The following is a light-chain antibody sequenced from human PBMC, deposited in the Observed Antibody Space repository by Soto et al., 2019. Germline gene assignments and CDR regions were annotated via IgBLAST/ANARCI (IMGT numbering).Light chain of an antibody. J-gene: IGKJ4*01. Sequence: DIQMTQSPSSLSASEGDSVTITCQASQEINKYLNWYQQKPGKAPKLLIYDVSKLETGVPPRFSGSRSGTHFTFTISNLQPEDFATYYCQQWDNVPLTFGGGTKVDIK. CDR3: QQWDNVPLT. CDR2: DVS. V-gene: IGKV1-33*01. CDR1: QEINKY.